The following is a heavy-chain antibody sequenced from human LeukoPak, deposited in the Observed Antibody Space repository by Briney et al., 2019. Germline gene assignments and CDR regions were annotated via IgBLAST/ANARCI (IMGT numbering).Heavy chain of an antibody. V-gene: IGHV3-23*01. CDR3: AKDWGARVAAGPFGNWFDP. CDR2: FSSSGGST. D-gene: IGHD6-13*01. J-gene: IGHJ5*02. CDR1: GFTFSSYY. Sequence: GSLRLFCGASGFTFSSYYMRWVRRAAGEGVEGVSAFSSSGGSTYYADSVKGRFTISRDNSKNTLYLQMNSLRAEDTAVYYCAKDWGARVAAGPFGNWFDPWGQGTLDTVSS.